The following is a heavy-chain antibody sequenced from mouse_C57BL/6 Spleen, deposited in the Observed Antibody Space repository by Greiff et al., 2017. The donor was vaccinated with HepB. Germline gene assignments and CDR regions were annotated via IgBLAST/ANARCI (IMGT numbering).Heavy chain of an antibody. CDR3: ARKRAYYSNQGYYFDY. D-gene: IGHD2-5*01. CDR1: GYTFTDYN. J-gene: IGHJ2*01. CDR2: INPNNGGT. Sequence: DVQLQESGPELVKPGASVKIPCKASGYTFTDYNMDWVKQSHGKSLEWIGDINPNNGGTIYNQKFKGKATLTVDKSSSTAYMELRSLTSEDTAVYYCARKRAYYSNQGYYFDYWGQGTTLTVSS. V-gene: IGHV1-18*01.